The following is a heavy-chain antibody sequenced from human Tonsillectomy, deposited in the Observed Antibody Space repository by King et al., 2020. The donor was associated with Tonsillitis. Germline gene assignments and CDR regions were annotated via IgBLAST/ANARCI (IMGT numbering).Heavy chain of an antibody. V-gene: IGHV2-70*11. CDR1: GFSLSTSGMC. D-gene: IGHD1-26*01. CDR3: ARIRVGASRYYFDY. J-gene: IGHJ4*02. CDR2: IDWDDDK. Sequence: VTLKESGPALVKPTQTLTLTCTFSGFSLSTSGMCVSWIRQPPGKALEWLARIDWDDDKYYSTSLKTRLTISKDTSKNQVVLTMTNMDPVDTATYYCARIRVGASRYYFDYWGQGTLVTVSS.